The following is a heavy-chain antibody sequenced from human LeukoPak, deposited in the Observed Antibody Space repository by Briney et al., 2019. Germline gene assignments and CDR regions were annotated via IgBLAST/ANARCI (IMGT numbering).Heavy chain of an antibody. Sequence: SGTLSLTCAVSGGSISSSNWWSWVRQPPGKGLEWIGEIYHSGSTNYNPSLKSRVTISVDKSKNQFSLKLSSVTAADTAVYYCARGISEDLRWYLRYYFDYWGQGTLVTVSS. CDR3: ARGISEDLRWYLRYYFDY. V-gene: IGHV4-4*02. CDR1: GGSISSSNW. D-gene: IGHD4-23*01. CDR2: IYHSGST. J-gene: IGHJ4*02.